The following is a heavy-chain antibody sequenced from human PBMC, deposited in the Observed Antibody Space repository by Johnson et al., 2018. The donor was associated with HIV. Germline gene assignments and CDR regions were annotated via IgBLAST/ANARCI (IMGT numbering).Heavy chain of an antibody. CDR1: GFTFASSA. CDR3: TTDRYAFDI. D-gene: IGHD1-1*01. CDR2: IKQDGSEK. J-gene: IGHJ3*02. Sequence: VQLVESGGGLEQPGGSLRLSCAASGFTFASSAMSWVRQAPGKGLEWVANIKQDGSEKYYVDPVKGRLIISRDNDNNSFYLQMNSLKTEDTAVYYCTTDRYAFDIWGQGTMVTVSS. V-gene: IGHV3-7*03.